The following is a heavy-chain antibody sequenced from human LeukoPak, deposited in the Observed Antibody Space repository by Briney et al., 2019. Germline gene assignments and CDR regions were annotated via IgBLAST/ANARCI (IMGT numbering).Heavy chain of an antibody. V-gene: IGHV2-5*02. CDR1: GFSLSTSGVG. Sequence: SGPTLVNPTQTLTLTCTFSGFSLSTSGVGVGWIRQPPGKALEWLALIYWDDDKRYSPSLKSRLTITKDTSKNQVVLTMTNMDPVDTATYYCARSMSVTSRYYFDYWGQGTLVTVSS. CDR3: ARSMSVTSRYYFDY. J-gene: IGHJ4*02. D-gene: IGHD4-17*01. CDR2: IYWDDDK.